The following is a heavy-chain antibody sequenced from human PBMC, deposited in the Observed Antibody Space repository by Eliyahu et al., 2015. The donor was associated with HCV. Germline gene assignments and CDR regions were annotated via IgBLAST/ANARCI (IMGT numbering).Heavy chain of an antibody. Sequence: QVQLVQSGAEVKKPGASVKVSCKASGYTFTXYYMHWVRQAPGQGLEWMGIINPSGGSTSYAQKFQGRVTMTRDTSTSTVYMELSSLRSEDTAVYYCASAVNIAAAGTGGYFQHWGQGTLVTVSS. J-gene: IGHJ1*01. V-gene: IGHV1-46*01. CDR2: INPSGGST. D-gene: IGHD6-13*01. CDR3: ASAVNIAAAGTGGYFQH. CDR1: GYTFTXYY.